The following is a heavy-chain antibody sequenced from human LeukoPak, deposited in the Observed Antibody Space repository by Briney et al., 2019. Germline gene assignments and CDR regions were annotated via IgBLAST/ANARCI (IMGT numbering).Heavy chain of an antibody. Sequence: SETLSLTCTVSGXSISSYYWSWIRQPPGKGLEWIGYIYYSGSTNYNPSLKSRVTISVDTSKNQFSLKLSSVTAADTAVYYCARRFARNWFDPWGQGTLVTVSS. V-gene: IGHV4-59*08. CDR1: GXSISSYY. CDR3: ARRFARNWFDP. CDR2: IYYSGST. J-gene: IGHJ5*02.